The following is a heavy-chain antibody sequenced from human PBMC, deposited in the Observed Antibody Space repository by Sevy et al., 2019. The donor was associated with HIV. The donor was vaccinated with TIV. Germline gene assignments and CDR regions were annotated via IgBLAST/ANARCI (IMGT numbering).Heavy chain of an antibody. D-gene: IGHD2-2*01. CDR2: ISGSGGST. V-gene: IGHV3-23*01. CDR3: AKDTGEDIVVVPAANPLYYYYYMDV. Sequence: GGSLRLSCTASGFTFGSYAMSWVRQAPGKGLEWVSAISGSGGSTYYADSVKGRFTISRGNSKNTLYLQMNSLRAEDTDLYYCAKDTGEDIVVVPAANPLYYYYYMDVWGKGTTVTVSS. CDR1: GFTFGSYA. J-gene: IGHJ6*03.